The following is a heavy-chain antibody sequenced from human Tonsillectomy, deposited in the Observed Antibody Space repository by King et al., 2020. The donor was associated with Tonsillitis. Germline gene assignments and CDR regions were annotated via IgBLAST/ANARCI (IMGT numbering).Heavy chain of an antibody. D-gene: IGHD1-26*01. Sequence: VQLVESGGGVVQPGRSLRLSCAASGFTFSTYALHWVRQAPGKGLEWVAVISYDGSNKYYADSVKGRFTISRDNSKNTLYLQMSSLRAEDTAVYYCARDPGWDSGSFPDYWGQGTLVTVSS. CDR1: GFTFSTYA. CDR2: ISYDGSNK. CDR3: ARDPGWDSGSFPDY. V-gene: IGHV3-30-3*01. J-gene: IGHJ4*02.